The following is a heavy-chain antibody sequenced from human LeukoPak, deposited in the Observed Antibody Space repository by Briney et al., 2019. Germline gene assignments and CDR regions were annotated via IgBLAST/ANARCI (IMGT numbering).Heavy chain of an antibody. CDR3: ARGEDFWSGYGYYYGMDV. Sequence: PSETLSLTCAVYGGSFSGYYWSWIRQPPGKGLEWIGEINHSGSTNYNPSLKSRVTISVDTSKNQFSLKLISVTAADTAVYYWARGEDFWSGYGYYYGMDVWGQGTTVTVSS. J-gene: IGHJ6*02. V-gene: IGHV4-34*01. CDR2: INHSGST. D-gene: IGHD3-3*01. CDR1: GGSFSGYY.